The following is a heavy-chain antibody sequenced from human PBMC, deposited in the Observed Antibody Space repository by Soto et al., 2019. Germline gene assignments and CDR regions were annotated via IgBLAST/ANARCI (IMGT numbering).Heavy chain of an antibody. V-gene: IGHV1-46*01. Sequence: QVQLVQSGAEVKKPGASVKVSCKASGYTFSNYYLHWVRQAPGQGLEWMGIFNPSSGRTLYGQKCEGRVTMTTVTSTNTVYMELSSLRSEDTAVYYCARDLYSAGWYDNYPPSNNWFDPWGQGTLVTVSS. D-gene: IGHD6-19*01. CDR2: FNPSSGRT. J-gene: IGHJ5*02. CDR3: ARDLYSAGWYDNYPPSNNWFDP. CDR1: GYTFSNYY.